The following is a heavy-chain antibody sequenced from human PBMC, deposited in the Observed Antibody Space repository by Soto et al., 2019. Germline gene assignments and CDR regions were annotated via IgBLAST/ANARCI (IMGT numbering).Heavy chain of an antibody. CDR2: INHRGSL. D-gene: IGHD1-1*01. CDR3: ARELPQRQRRNMPV. J-gene: IGHJ6*02. CDR1: GGSMTSRDQY. V-gene: IGHV4-31*03. Sequence: SDTLSLTCTVTGGSMTSRDQYWAWIRHRPGEGLEWFGYINHRGSLYYNPSLKSRVSMSVDTSKIQFSLNLSSATAADTAVYYCARELPQRQRRNMPVYGQGTTVTVSS.